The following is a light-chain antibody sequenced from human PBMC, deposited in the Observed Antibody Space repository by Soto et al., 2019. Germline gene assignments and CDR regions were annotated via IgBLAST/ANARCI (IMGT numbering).Light chain of an antibody. CDR3: CSYAGSYTFV. J-gene: IGLJ2*01. Sequence: QSALTRPRSVSGSPGQSVTISCTGTSSYVGGYNYVSWYQQHPGKAPKLMIYDVSKRPSGVPDRFSGSKSGNTASLTISGLQAEDEADYYCCSYAGSYTFVFGGGTKVTVL. CDR1: SSYVGGYNY. V-gene: IGLV2-11*01. CDR2: DVS.